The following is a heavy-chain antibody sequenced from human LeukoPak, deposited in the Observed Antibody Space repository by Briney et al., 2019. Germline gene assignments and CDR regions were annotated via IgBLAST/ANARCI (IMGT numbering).Heavy chain of an antibody. CDR1: GFSFPSYW. V-gene: IGHV3-7*03. CDR3: ARQSVDGRYTFDY. CDR2: INQGGSER. D-gene: IGHD3-16*02. Sequence: GESLRLSCVASGFSFPSYWMSWVRQAPGRGLEWVANINQGGSERHYVGSVEGRFTISRDNAKNSLYLQVSSLKASDTAMYYCARQSVDGRYTFDYWGQGTLVTVSS. J-gene: IGHJ4*02.